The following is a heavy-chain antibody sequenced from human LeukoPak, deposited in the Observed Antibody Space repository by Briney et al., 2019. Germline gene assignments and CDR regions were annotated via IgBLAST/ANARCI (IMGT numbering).Heavy chain of an antibody. CDR2: INPNSGGT. V-gene: IGHV1-2*02. CDR3: ARDLNYYDSSGYYPH. D-gene: IGHD3-22*01. Sequence: ASVKVSCKASGYTFTGYYMHWVRQAPGQGLEWMGWINPNSGGTNYAQKFQGRVTMTRDTSISTAYMELSRLRSDDTAVYYCARDLNYYDSSGYYPHRGQGTLVTVSS. J-gene: IGHJ4*02. CDR1: GYTFTGYY.